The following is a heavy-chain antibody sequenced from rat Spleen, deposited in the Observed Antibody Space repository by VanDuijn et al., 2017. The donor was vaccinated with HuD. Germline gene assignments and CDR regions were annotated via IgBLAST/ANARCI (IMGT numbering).Heavy chain of an antibody. CDR3: AREYRYNFDY. D-gene: IGHD1-5*01. V-gene: IGHV5-7*01. CDR1: GFTFSDYN. Sequence: EVQLVESGGGLVQPGRSLKVSCAASGFTFSDYNMAWVRQAPKKGLEWVATISYDGGTTYCRDSVRGRFTISRDNAKSTLYLQMDSLRSEDTATYYCAREYRYNFDYWGQGVMVTVSS. J-gene: IGHJ2*01. CDR2: ISYDGGTT.